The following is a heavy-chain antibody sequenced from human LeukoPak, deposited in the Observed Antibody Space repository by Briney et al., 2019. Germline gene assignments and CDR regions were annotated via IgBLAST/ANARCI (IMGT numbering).Heavy chain of an antibody. D-gene: IGHD3-3*01. CDR1: GFTFSSYA. CDR2: ISYDGSNK. CDR3: AKLVITIFGVIINPPDY. V-gene: IGHV3-30-3*02. Sequence: GRSLRLSCAASGFTFSSYAMHWVRQAPGKGLEWVAVISYDGSNKYYADSVKGRFTISRDNSKDTLYLQVNSLRAEDTAVYYCAKLVITIFGVIINPPDYWGQGTLVTVSS. J-gene: IGHJ4*02.